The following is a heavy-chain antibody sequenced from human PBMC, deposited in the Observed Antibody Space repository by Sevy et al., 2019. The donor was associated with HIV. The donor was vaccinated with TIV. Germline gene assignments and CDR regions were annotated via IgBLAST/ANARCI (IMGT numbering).Heavy chain of an antibody. CDR1: GFTFSNAW. CDR2: IKSKTDGGTT. Sequence: GGSLRLSCAASGFTFSNAWMSWVRQAPGKGLEWVGRIKSKTDGGTTDYAAPVKGRFTISRDDSKNTLYLKRNSLKTEDTAVYYCTTDPARMGYLDAFDIWGQGTMVTVSS. V-gene: IGHV3-15*01. D-gene: IGHD2-15*01. CDR3: TTDPARMGYLDAFDI. J-gene: IGHJ3*02.